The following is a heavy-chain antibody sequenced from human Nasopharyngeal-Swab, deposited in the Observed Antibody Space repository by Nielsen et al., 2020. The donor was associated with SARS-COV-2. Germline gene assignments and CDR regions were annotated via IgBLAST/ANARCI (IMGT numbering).Heavy chain of an antibody. CDR1: GYTFTGYY. Sequence: ASVKVSCKASGYTFTGYYMHWVRQAPGQGLEWMGRINPNSGGTNYAQKLQGRVTMTTDTSTSTAYMELRSLRSDDTAVYYCARDISDIVVVPAAWDYWGQGTLVTVSS. V-gene: IGHV1-2*06. D-gene: IGHD2-2*01. CDR3: ARDISDIVVVPAAWDY. CDR2: INPNSGGT. J-gene: IGHJ4*02.